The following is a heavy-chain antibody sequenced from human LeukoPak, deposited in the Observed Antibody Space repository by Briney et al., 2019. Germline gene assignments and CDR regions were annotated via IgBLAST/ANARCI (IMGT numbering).Heavy chain of an antibody. CDR1: GFTVSSNY. D-gene: IGHD6-19*01. V-gene: IGHV3-66*01. J-gene: IGHJ3*02. Sequence: GGSLRLSCAASGFTVSSNYMSWVRQAPGKGLEWVSVIYSGGSTYYADSVKGRFTISRDNSKNTLYLQMNSLRAEDTAVYYCAREGYSSGWSDAFDIWGQGTMVTVSS. CDR2: IYSGGST. CDR3: AREGYSSGWSDAFDI.